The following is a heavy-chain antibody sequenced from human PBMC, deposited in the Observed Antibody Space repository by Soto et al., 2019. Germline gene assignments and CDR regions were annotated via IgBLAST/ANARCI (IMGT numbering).Heavy chain of an antibody. V-gene: IGHV1-3*01. J-gene: IGHJ6*02. CDR1: GYTFTSYT. Sequence: QVQLVQSGAEVKKPGASVKVSCKASGYTFTSYTIHWVRQAPGQRLEWMGWINAGNGNTKYSQKFQSRVTFTRDTSASTAYMELSSLRSEDTAVYYCASSAGIYYSYVMDVWGQGTTVTVSS. CDR3: ASSAGIYYSYVMDV. CDR2: INAGNGNT. D-gene: IGHD2-15*01.